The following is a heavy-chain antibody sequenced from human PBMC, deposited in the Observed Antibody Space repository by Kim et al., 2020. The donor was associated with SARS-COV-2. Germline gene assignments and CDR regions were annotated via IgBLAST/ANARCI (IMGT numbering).Heavy chain of an antibody. D-gene: IGHD3-3*02. Sequence: GGSLRLSCAASGFTFNIYWMSWVRQAPEKGLEWVATISQDGSETYYVDSVKGRFTISRDNTKNSLFLQMSSLRGDDTAIYYCAKLESSQIGLPMDWGQGTLVTVSS. J-gene: IGHJ4*02. CDR3: AKLESSQIGLPMD. CDR1: GFTFNIYW. CDR2: ISQDGSET. V-gene: IGHV3-7*01.